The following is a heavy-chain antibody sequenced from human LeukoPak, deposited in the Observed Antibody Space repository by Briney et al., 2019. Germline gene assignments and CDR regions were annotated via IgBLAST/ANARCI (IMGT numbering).Heavy chain of an antibody. Sequence: GGSLRLSCAASGFSISNFWMHWVRQAPGKGLVWVSRINSDGSSTSYADSVKGRITISRDNAKNTLYLQMNSLRAEDTAVYYCASETYYYGSGSYYKGQLWGQGTLVTVSS. V-gene: IGHV3-74*01. D-gene: IGHD3-10*01. CDR3: ASETYYYGSGSYYKGQL. CDR1: GFSISNFW. CDR2: INSDGSST. J-gene: IGHJ4*02.